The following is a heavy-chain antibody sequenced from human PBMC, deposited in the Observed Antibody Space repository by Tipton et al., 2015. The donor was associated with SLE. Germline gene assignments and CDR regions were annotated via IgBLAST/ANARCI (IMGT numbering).Heavy chain of an antibody. J-gene: IGHJ3*02. V-gene: IGHV4-39*07. CDR2: IYYTGTT. CDR3: ARWNFVTMTGGFDI. D-gene: IGHD1-7*01. CDR1: GGSISTSNYY. Sequence: TLSLTCTVSGGSISTSNYYWAWIRQPPGKGPECIGNIYYTGTTSYNPSLKSRVTMSVDTSRNQFSLTLTSVTAADTAIYYCARWNFVTMTGGFDIWGQGTMFTVSS.